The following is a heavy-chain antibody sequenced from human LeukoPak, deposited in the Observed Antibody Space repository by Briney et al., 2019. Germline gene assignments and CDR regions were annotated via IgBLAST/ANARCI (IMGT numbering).Heavy chain of an antibody. D-gene: IGHD1-1*01. CDR2: INQSGST. CDR3: AKVEGTPS. CDR1: GGSLSGYY. V-gene: IGHV4-34*01. J-gene: IGHJ4*02. Sequence: SETLSLTCAVYGGSLSGYYWVWISQPPGKGLEWIGEINQSGSTNYNPSLKSRVTMSLDTSKNQFSLRLSSVTAADTAVYYCAKVEGTPSWDQGTLVTVSS.